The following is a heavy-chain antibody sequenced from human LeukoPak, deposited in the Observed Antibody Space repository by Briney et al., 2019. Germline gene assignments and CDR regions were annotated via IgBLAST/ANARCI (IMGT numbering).Heavy chain of an antibody. Sequence: ASVKVSCKASGYTFTGYYMHWVRQAPGQGLEWMGWINPNSGGTNYAQKFQGRATMTRDTSISTAYMELSRLSSDDTAVYYCARDYGGPSWFGGIDYWGQGTLVTVSS. J-gene: IGHJ4*02. CDR1: GYTFTGYY. CDR3: ARDYGGPSWFGGIDY. V-gene: IGHV1-2*02. CDR2: INPNSGGT. D-gene: IGHD3-10*01.